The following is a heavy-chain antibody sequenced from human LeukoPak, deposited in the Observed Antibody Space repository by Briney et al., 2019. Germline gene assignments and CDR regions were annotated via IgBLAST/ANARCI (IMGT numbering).Heavy chain of an antibody. Sequence: PGGSLRLSCAASGFTFSSYAMSWVRLAPGKGLEWVSAISGSGGSTYYADSVKGRFTISRDNSKNTLYLQMNSLRAEGTAVYYCAKEGYYGSGNWFDPWGQGTLVTVSS. D-gene: IGHD3-10*01. CDR1: GFTFSSYA. J-gene: IGHJ5*02. V-gene: IGHV3-23*01. CDR2: ISGSGGST. CDR3: AKEGYYGSGNWFDP.